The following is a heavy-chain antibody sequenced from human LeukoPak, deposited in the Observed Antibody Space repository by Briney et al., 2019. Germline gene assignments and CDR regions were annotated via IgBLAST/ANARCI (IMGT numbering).Heavy chain of an antibody. J-gene: IGHJ4*02. D-gene: IGHD3-10*01. CDR1: GFTFSSYW. CDR3: ARGSPLLRFGGLYYFDY. V-gene: IGHV3-74*01. Sequence: GASLRLSCAASGFTFSSYWMHWVRQAPGKGLVWVSRINSDRGSTSYADSVKGRFTISRDNAKNTLYLQMNSLRAEDTAVYYCARGSPLLRFGGLYYFDYWGQGTLVTVSS. CDR2: INSDRGST.